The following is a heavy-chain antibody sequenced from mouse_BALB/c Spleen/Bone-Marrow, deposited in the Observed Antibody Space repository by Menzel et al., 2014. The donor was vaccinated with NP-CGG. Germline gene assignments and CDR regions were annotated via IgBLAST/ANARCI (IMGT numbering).Heavy chain of an antibody. Sequence: EVQLQQSGPELVKPGASVKISCKASGYSFTGYFMNWVMQSHGKSLAWIGRINPYNGDTFYNQRFKGKATLTVDKSSSTAHMELRSLASEDSAVCYCTRVTTDWYFDVWGAGTTVTVSS. CDR1: GYSFTGYF. CDR3: TRVTTDWYFDV. CDR2: INPYNGDT. J-gene: IGHJ1*01. D-gene: IGHD1-1*01. V-gene: IGHV1-20*02.